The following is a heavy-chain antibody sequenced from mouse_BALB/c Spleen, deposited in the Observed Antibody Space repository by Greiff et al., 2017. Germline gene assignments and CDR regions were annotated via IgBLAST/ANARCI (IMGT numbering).Heavy chain of an antibody. Sequence: EVKLMESGGGLVKPGGSLKLSCAASGFTFSDYYMYWVRQTPEKRLEWVATISDGGSYTYYPDSVKGRFTISRDNAKNNLYLQMSSLKSEDTAMYYCARGGLTTATYYFDYWGQGTTLTVSS. D-gene: IGHD1-2*01. CDR3: ARGGLTTATYYFDY. CDR2: ISDGGSYT. CDR1: GFTFSDYY. V-gene: IGHV5-4*02. J-gene: IGHJ2*01.